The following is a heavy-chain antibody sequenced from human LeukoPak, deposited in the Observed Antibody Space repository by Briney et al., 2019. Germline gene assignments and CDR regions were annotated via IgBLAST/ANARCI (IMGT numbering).Heavy chain of an antibody. CDR2: ISSSSSYI. V-gene: IGHV3-21*01. J-gene: IGHJ6*02. D-gene: IGHD1-1*01. CDR1: GFTVSSYS. Sequence: GGSLRLSCAASGFTVSSYSMNWARQAPGKGLEWVSSISSSSSYIYYADSVKGRFTISRDNAKNSLSLQMNSLTAEDTAVYYCAREDNHYYYGMDVWGQGTTVTVSS. CDR3: AREDNHYYYGMDV.